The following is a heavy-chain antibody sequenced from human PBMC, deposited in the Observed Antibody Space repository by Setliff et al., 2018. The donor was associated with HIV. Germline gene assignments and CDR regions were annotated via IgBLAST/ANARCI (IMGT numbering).Heavy chain of an antibody. V-gene: IGHV4-4*07. CDR3: AGSMGATKGSWFEP. D-gene: IGHD1-26*01. Sequence: SETLSLTCSVSGDSFTGYYWTWIRQPAGKGLEWIGRIYPSGTINYNPSLKSRVTMSVDTSKNQFSLRLTSVSAADTALYYCAGSMGATKGSWFEPWGQGTLVTVSS. CDR1: GDSFTGYY. CDR2: IYPSGTI. J-gene: IGHJ5*02.